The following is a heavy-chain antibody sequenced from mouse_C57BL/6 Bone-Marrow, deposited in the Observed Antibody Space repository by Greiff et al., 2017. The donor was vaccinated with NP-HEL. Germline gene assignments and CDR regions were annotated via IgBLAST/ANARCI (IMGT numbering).Heavy chain of an antibody. CDR3: ARSRGAMDY. Sequence: EVQGVESGGGLVQPGGSLKLSCAASGFTFSDYGMAWVRQAPRKGLEWVAFISNLAYSTNYADTVKGRFTITREKAKNTLYLEMSSLRAEDTGMYYGARSRGAMDYWGQGTSVTVSS. CDR1: GFTFSDYG. CDR2: ISNLAYST. J-gene: IGHJ4*01. V-gene: IGHV5-15*01.